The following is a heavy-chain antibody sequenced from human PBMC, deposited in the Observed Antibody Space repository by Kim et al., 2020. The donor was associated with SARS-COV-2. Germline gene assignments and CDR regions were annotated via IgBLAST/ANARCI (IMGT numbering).Heavy chain of an antibody. V-gene: IGHV3-64*01. D-gene: IGHD3-3*01. CDR3: ARDGGTIFGVVLLGMDV. CDR1: GFTFSSYA. CDR2: ISSNGGST. Sequence: GGSLRLSCAASGFTFSSYAMHWVRQAPGKGLEYVSAISSNGGSTYYANSVKGRFTISRDNSKNTLYLQMGSLRAEDMAVYYCARDGGTIFGVVLLGMDV. J-gene: IGHJ6*01.